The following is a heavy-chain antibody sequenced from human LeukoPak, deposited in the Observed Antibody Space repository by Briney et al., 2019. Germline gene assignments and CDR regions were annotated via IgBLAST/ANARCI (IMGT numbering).Heavy chain of an antibody. D-gene: IGHD5-18*01. CDR1: GYAFTSYG. CDR3: ARDEAWGSAVDSGYNYGDRYLDY. V-gene: IGHV1-18*01. CDR2: ISAYNGNT. J-gene: IGHJ4*02. Sequence: ASVKVSCKASGYAFTSYGISWLRQAPGQGLEWMGCISAYNGNTNYAQKLQGRLTMTTDTSTSTAYMELRSLRSDDTAVYYCARDEAWGSAVDSGYNYGDRYLDYWGQGIMVTVSS.